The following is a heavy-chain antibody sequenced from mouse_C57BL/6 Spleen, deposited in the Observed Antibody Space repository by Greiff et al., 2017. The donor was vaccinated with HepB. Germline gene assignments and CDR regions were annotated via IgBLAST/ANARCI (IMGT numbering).Heavy chain of an antibody. Sequence: QVQLQQPGAELVKPGASVKLSCKASGYTFTSYWMQWVTQRPGQGLEWIGELDPSDSYTNYNQKFKGKATLTVDTSSSTAYMQLSSLTSEDSAVYYCARGDYYGSRRGYFDVWGTGTTVTVSS. CDR3: ARGDYYGSRRGYFDV. V-gene: IGHV1-50*01. D-gene: IGHD1-1*01. CDR1: GYTFTSYW. J-gene: IGHJ1*03. CDR2: LDPSDSYT.